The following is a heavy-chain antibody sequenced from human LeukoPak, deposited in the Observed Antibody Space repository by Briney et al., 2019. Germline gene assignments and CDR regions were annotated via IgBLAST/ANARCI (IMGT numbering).Heavy chain of an antibody. CDR2: ISYDGSNK. Sequence: GGSLRLSCAASGFTFSSYAMHWVRQAPGKGLEWVAVISYDGSNKYYADSVKGRFTISRDNSKNTLYLQMNSLRAEDTAVYYSARGAGGYSYGLGDWYFDLWGRGTLVTVSS. CDR3: ARGAGGYSYGLGDWYFDL. V-gene: IGHV3-30-3*01. D-gene: IGHD5-18*01. J-gene: IGHJ2*01. CDR1: GFTFSSYA.